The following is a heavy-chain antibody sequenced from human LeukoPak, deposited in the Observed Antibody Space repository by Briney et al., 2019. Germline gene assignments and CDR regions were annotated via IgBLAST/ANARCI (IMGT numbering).Heavy chain of an antibody. D-gene: IGHD6-13*01. J-gene: IGHJ4*02. CDR1: GGSISSYY. CDR3: ARHDEYSSNHVGLDY. Sequence: SETLSLTCTVSGGSISSYYWSWIRQPPGKGLEWIGSIYYSGSTYYNPSLKSRVTISVDTSKNQFSLKLSSVTAADTAVYYCARHDEYSSNHVGLDYWGQGTLVTVSS. CDR2: IYYSGST. V-gene: IGHV4-39*01.